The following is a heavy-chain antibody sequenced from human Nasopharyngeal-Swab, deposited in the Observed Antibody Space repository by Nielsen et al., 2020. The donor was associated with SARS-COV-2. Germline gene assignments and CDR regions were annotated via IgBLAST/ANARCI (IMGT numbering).Heavy chain of an antibody. V-gene: IGHV3-33*03. CDR2: IWYDGSNK. Sequence: GESLKISCAASGFTFSSYGMHWVRQAPGKGLEWVAVIWYDGSNKYYADSVKGRFTISRDNAKNSLYLQMNSLRAEDTAVYYCARALRWGAFDIWGQGTMVTVSS. CDR1: GFTFSSYG. CDR3: ARALRWGAFDI. D-gene: IGHD4-23*01. J-gene: IGHJ3*02.